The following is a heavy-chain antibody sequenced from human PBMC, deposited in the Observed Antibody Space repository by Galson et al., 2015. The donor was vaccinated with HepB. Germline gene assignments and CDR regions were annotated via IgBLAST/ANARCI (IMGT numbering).Heavy chain of an antibody. CDR3: ARGDSSGCSDY. V-gene: IGHV7-4-1*02. Sequence: SVKVSCKASGYTFTRCAMNWVRQAPGQGPQWMGWIDTNTGKPTYVQGFTGRFVFSLDTSVSTAYLQITSLKAEDTAVYYCARGDSSGCSDYWGQGTLVTVSS. CDR1: GYTFTRCA. CDR2: IDTNTGKP. D-gene: IGHD6-19*01. J-gene: IGHJ4*02.